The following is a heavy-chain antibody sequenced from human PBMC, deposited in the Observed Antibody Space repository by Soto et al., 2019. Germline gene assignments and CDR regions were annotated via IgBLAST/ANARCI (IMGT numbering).Heavy chain of an antibody. J-gene: IGHJ4*02. D-gene: IGHD6-19*01. V-gene: IGHV3-30-3*01. Sequence: QVQLVESGGGVVQPGRSLRLSCAASGFTFSSYAMHWVRQAPGKGLGRVAVISYDGSNKYYADSVKGRFTISRDNSKNTRDLQMSSLGAEDTAVYYCARAVAGTAFDYWGQGTLVTVSS. CDR1: GFTFSSYA. CDR3: ARAVAGTAFDY. CDR2: ISYDGSNK.